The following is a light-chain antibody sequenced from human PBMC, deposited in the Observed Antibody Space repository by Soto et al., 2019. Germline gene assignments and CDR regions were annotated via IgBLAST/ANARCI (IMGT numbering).Light chain of an antibody. V-gene: IGLV2-23*01. CDR2: EGT. Sequence: QSALTQPASVSGSPGQSITISCTGTSSDVGSQNLVSWYQQHPGKAPKLMIYEGTKRPSGVSNRFSGSKSGNTASLTISGLQAEDEADYYCCSYTDIALDVVFGGGTKLTVL. J-gene: IGLJ2*01. CDR1: SSDVGSQNL. CDR3: CSYTDIALDVV.